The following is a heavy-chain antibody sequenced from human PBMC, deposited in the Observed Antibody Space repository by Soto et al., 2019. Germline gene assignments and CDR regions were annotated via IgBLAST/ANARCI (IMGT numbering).Heavy chain of an antibody. CDR3: ARSGYLGYYYYGMDV. CDR2: ISAYNGNT. J-gene: IGHJ6*02. CDR1: GYTFTSYA. Sequence: ASVKVSCKASGYTFTSYAISWVRQAPGQGLEWMGWISAYNGNTNYAQKLQGRVTMTTDTSTSTAYMELRSLRSDDTAVYYCARSGYLGYYYYGMDVWGQGTTVTVSS. V-gene: IGHV1-18*01. D-gene: IGHD3-16*02.